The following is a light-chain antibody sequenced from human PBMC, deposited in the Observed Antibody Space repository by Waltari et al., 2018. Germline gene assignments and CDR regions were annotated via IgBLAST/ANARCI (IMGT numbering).Light chain of an antibody. CDR3: CSYARSSSVV. CDR1: SSDVGTDDL. Sequence: QSALTQPASLSGSPGPSITISCTGTSSDVGTDDLVSWYQQHPGKAPKLMIYEVTNRPSGISNRFSGSKSGNTASLTISGLQAEDEADYYCCSYARSSSVVFGGGTKLTVL. V-gene: IGLV2-23*02. CDR2: EVT. J-gene: IGLJ2*01.